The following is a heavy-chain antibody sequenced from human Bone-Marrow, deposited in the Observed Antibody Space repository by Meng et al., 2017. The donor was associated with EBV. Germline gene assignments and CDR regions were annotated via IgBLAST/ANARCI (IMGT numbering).Heavy chain of an antibody. CDR3: ARVLCGSCYSIDY. CDR1: GYTFTSYD. J-gene: IGHJ4*02. V-gene: IGHV1-8*01. D-gene: IGHD2-15*01. CDR2: MNPNSGNT. Sequence: QGQLVHFGAAVEKPGASVKVSCKASGYTFTSYDIKWVRQATGQGLEWMGWMNPNSGNTGYAQKFQGRVTMTRNTSISTAYMELSSLRSEDTAVYYCARVLCGSCYSIDYWGQGTLVTVSS.